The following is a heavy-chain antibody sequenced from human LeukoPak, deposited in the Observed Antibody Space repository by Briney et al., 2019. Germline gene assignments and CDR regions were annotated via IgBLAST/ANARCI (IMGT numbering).Heavy chain of an antibody. CDR1: GFTFSSYW. J-gene: IGHJ6*03. CDR3: ARDRAYSSGWYYYYYYYMDV. V-gene: IGHV3-7*01. CDR2: IKQDGSEK. D-gene: IGHD6-19*01. Sequence: PGGSLRLSCAASGFTFSSYWMSWVRQAPGKGLEWVANIKQDGSEKYYVDSVKGRFTISRDNAKNSLYLQMNSLRAEDTAVYYCARDRAYSSGWYYYYYYYMDVWGKGTTVTVSS.